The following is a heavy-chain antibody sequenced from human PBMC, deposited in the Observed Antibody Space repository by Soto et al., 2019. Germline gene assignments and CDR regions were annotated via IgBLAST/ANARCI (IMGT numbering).Heavy chain of an antibody. Sequence: PGGSRRLSCAASGFTFSSYGMHWVRQAPGKGLEWVAVIWYDGSNKYYADSVKGRFTISRDNSKNTLYLQMNSLRAEDTAVYYCARFQSPYYFDYWGQGTLVTVSS. CDR2: IWYDGSNK. CDR3: ARFQSPYYFDY. V-gene: IGHV3-33*01. CDR1: GFTFSSYG. J-gene: IGHJ4*02.